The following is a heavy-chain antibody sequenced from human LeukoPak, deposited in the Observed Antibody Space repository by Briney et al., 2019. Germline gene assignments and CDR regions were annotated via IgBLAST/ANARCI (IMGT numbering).Heavy chain of an antibody. Sequence: GGSLRLSCVASRFTFSNYWMSWVRQAPGKGLEWVAVIWYDGSNKYYADSVKGRFTISRDNSKNTLYLQMNSLRAEDTAVYYCARDSRSGWYYFFDYWGQGTLVTVSS. CDR2: IWYDGSNK. CDR3: ARDSRSGWYYFFDY. V-gene: IGHV3-33*08. J-gene: IGHJ4*02. D-gene: IGHD6-19*01. CDR1: RFTFSNYW.